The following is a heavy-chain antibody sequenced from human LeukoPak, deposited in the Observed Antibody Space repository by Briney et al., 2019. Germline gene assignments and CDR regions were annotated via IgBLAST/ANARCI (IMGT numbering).Heavy chain of an antibody. CDR3: ARGIAAAGTYPFDP. V-gene: IGHV1-2*02. CDR1: GYTFTGYY. J-gene: IGHJ5*02. Sequence: ASVKVSCKASGYTFTGYYMHWVRQAPGQGLEWMGWINPNSGGTNYAQKFQGRVTMTRDTSISTAYMELSRLRSDDTAVYYCARGIAAAGTYPFDPWGQGTLVTVSS. D-gene: IGHD6-13*01. CDR2: INPNSGGT.